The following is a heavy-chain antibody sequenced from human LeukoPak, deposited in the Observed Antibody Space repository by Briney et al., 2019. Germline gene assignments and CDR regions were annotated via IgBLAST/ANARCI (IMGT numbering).Heavy chain of an antibody. CDR1: GYSFTTYW. D-gene: IGHD1-1*01. V-gene: IGHV5-10-1*01. CDR2: IDPSDSYT. J-gene: IGHJ4*02. CDR3: ARYTTGAFDY. Sequence: GESLKISCKGSGYSFTTYWISWVRQMPGKGLEWMGRIDPSDSYTNYSPSFQGHVTISADKSISTAYLQWSSLKASDTAMYYCARYTTGAFDYWGQGTLVTVSS.